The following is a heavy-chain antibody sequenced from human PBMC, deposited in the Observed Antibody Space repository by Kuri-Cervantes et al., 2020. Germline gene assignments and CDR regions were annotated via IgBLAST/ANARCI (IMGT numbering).Heavy chain of an antibody. J-gene: IGHJ6*02. V-gene: IGHV3-30*18. CDR1: GFTFTSYG. D-gene: IGHD3-16*01. Sequence: GGSLRLSCAASGFTFTSYGMHWFRQAPGKGLEWGAVISNDGSNKYYADSVKGRFTMSRDNSKNTLYLQMNCLRAEDTAVYYCAKDARWGYPRNYYYYGMDVWGQGTTVTVSS. CDR2: ISNDGSNK. CDR3: AKDARWGYPRNYYYYGMDV.